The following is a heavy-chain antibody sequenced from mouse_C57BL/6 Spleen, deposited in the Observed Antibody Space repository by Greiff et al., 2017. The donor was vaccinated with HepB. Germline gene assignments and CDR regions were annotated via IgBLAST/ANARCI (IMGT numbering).Heavy chain of an antibody. Sequence: VQLQQPGAELVMPGASVKLSCKASGYTFTSYWMHWVKQRPGQGLEWIGEIDTSDSYTNYNQKFKGKSTLTVDKSSSTAYMQLSSLTSEDSAVYYCARLGGTGGYWGQGTTLTVSS. V-gene: IGHV1-69*01. CDR3: ARLGGTGGY. J-gene: IGHJ2*01. CDR2: IDTSDSYT. CDR1: GYTFTSYW.